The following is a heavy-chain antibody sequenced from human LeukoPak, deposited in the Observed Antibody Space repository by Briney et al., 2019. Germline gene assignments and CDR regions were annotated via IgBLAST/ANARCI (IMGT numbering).Heavy chain of an antibody. D-gene: IGHD3-3*01. Sequence: KPSETLSLTCTVSGYSISTDYCWGWIRQPPGKGLEWIGSIYYSGNTYYNPSLKNRVTVSVDTSKDQFSLKLTSVTAADTAVYSCARLPTHYDFWSGYRYYFDNWGQGTLVTVSS. V-gene: IGHV4-38-2*02. CDR1: GYSISTDYC. CDR2: IYYSGNT. CDR3: ARLPTHYDFWSGYRYYFDN. J-gene: IGHJ4*02.